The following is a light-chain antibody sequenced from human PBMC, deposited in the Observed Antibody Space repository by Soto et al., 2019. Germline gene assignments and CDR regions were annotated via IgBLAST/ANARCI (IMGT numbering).Light chain of an antibody. J-gene: IGKJ2*01. CDR1: QSVSSN. CDR3: QQYNNWPRT. V-gene: IGKV3-15*01. CDR2: GTS. Sequence: EVVMTQSPATLSVSPGERATLSCRASQSVSSNLAWYQQKPGQAPRLLIYGTSTRATGIPARFSGSGSGTDFTLTISSLQFEDLAIYYCQQYNNWPRTFGQGTKLDIK.